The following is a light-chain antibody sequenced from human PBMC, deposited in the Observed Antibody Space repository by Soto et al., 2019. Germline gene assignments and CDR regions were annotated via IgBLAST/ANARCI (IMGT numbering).Light chain of an antibody. CDR2: YDD. V-gene: IGLV1-36*01. J-gene: IGLJ1*01. CDR3: AAWDDSLNDYA. CDR1: STNIGNNG. Sequence: QSVLTQPPSVSKAPRQRVTISCAGSSTNIGNNGVNWYQQFPGKAPKLLVYYDDLLPSGVSDRFSGSKSGTSASLAISGLQPEDEADYYCAAWDDSLNDYAFGTGTKLTVL.